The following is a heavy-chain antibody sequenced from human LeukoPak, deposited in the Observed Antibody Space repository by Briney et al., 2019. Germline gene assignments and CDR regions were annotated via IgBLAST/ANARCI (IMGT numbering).Heavy chain of an antibody. D-gene: IGHD3-10*01. Sequence: SETLSLTCTVSGGSISSGDYYWSWIRQPPGKGLEWIEYIYYSGSTYYNPSLKSRVTISVDTSKNQFSLKLSSVTAADTAVYYCARDKGTGGSHNWFDPWGQGTLVTVSS. CDR1: GGSISSGDYY. J-gene: IGHJ5*02. CDR2: IYYSGST. V-gene: IGHV4-30-4*01. CDR3: ARDKGTGGSHNWFDP.